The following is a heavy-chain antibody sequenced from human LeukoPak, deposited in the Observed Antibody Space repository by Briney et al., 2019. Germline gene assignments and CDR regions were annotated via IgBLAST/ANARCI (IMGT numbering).Heavy chain of an antibody. V-gene: IGHV4-61*05. CDR1: GGSISSSGYY. D-gene: IGHD1-20*01. CDR3: ARSITGTPGAFDI. J-gene: IGHJ3*02. Sequence: SETLSLTCTVSGGSISSSGYYWGWIRQPPGKGLEWIGYIYYSGSTNYNPSLKSRVTISVDTSKNQFSLKLSSVTAADTAVYYCARSITGTPGAFDIWGQGTMVTVSS. CDR2: IYYSGST.